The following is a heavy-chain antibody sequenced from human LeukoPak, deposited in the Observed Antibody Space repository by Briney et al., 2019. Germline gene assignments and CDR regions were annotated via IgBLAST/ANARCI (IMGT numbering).Heavy chain of an antibody. J-gene: IGHJ6*03. D-gene: IGHD2-15*01. CDR1: GYTFTGYY. CDR3: VRDPGLRGYYYYMDV. CDR2: INTSSGST. V-gene: IGHV1-46*01. Sequence: GASVKVSCKASGYTFTGYYIHWVRQAPGQGLEWMGIINTSSGSTSYAQEFQGRVTMTRDMSTSTVYMELSSLRSEDTAVYYCVRDPGLRGYYYYMDVWGKGTTVTVSS.